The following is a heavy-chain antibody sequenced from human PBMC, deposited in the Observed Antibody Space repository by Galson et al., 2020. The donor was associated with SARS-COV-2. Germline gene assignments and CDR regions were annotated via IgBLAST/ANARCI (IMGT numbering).Heavy chain of an antibody. CDR3: ARELSDLFDAFDI. CDR1: GFTFSDYY. J-gene: IGHJ3*02. V-gene: IGHV3-11*06. Sequence: GGSLRLSCAASGFTFSDYYMSWIRRAPGKGLEWVSYISSSSSYTNYADSVKGRFTISRDNAKNSLYLQMNSLRAEDTAVYYCARELSDLFDAFDIWGQGTMVTVSS. D-gene: IGHD2-21*02. CDR2: ISSSSSYT.